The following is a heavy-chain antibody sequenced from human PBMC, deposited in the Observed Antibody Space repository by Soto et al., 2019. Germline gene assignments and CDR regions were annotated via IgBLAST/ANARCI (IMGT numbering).Heavy chain of an antibody. J-gene: IGHJ4*02. CDR2: IYYSGST. CDR1: GGSISSGGYY. CDR3: ARDPTGYYSDY. D-gene: IGHD3-9*01. Sequence: QVQLQESGPGLVKPSQTLSLTCTVSGGSISSGGYYWSWIRQHPGKGLEWIGYIYYSGSTYYNSSLKSRVIITVDTSKNHFSLKLSSVTAADTAVYYCARDPTGYYSDYWGQGILVTVSS. V-gene: IGHV4-31*03.